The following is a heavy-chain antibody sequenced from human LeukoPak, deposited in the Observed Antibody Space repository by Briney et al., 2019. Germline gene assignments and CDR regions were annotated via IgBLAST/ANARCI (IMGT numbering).Heavy chain of an antibody. CDR3: ANGNRCTSPNCLGYYYFYMDV. D-gene: IGHD2-8*01. Sequence: PGGSLRLSCAASGFTFSSYSMNWVRQAPGKGLEWVSYISGSSSTIYYADSVKGRFTISRDNAKNSLYLQMNSLRAEDTAVYYCANGNRCTSPNCLGYYYFYMDVWGKGTTVTVSS. CDR1: GFTFSSYS. V-gene: IGHV3-48*01. J-gene: IGHJ6*03. CDR2: ISGSSSTI.